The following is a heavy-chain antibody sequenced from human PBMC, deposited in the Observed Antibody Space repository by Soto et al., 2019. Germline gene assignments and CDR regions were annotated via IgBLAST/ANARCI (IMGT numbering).Heavy chain of an antibody. J-gene: IGHJ3*02. CDR1: GGSITNYY. D-gene: IGHD3-22*01. V-gene: IGHV4-59*08. CDR2: IFHTGTT. CDR3: TTEAYDNSGSLAFDI. Sequence: PSETLSLTCTVSGGSITNYYYSWIRQPPGKGLKWIVYIFHTGTTSYNPSLKSRVTLSVDTSQSQFSLKLNSVTAADTAVYYCTTEAYDNSGSLAFDIWGPGTLVTVSS.